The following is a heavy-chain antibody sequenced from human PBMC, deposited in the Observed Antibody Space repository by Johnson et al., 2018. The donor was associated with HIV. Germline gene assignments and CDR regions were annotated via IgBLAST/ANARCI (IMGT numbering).Heavy chain of an antibody. D-gene: IGHD3-22*01. Sequence: VQLMESGGGLVQPGGSLRLSCAASGFTFSSYAMSWVRQAPGKGLEWVSAISGSGGSTYYADSVKGRFTISRDNSKNTLYLQMNSLRAEDTAVYYCAKEDYYDSSGYKAQDAFDIWGQGTMVTVSS. J-gene: IGHJ3*02. CDR2: ISGSGGST. CDR1: GFTFSSYA. V-gene: IGHV3-23*01. CDR3: AKEDYYDSSGYKAQDAFDI.